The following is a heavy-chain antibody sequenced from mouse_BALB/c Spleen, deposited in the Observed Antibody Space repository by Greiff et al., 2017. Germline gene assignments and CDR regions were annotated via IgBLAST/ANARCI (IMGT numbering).Heavy chain of an antibody. CDR1: GFTFSSYG. CDR3: ARDPGRGRAMDY. J-gene: IGHJ4*01. D-gene: IGHD3-3*01. V-gene: IGHV5-6-3*01. CDR2: INSNGGST. Sequence: EVKLLESGGGLVQPGGSLKLSCAASGFTFSSYGMSWVRQTPDKRLELVATINSNGGSTYYPESVKGRITISRDNATNTLYLQMSSLKSEDTAMYYCARDPGRGRAMDYWGQGTSVTVSS.